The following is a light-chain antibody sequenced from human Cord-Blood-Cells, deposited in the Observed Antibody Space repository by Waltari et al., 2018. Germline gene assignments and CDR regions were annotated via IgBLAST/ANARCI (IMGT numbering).Light chain of an antibody. Sequence: DIVMTQSPDSLAVSLSERATINCKSSQSVLYSSNNKNYLAWYQQKPGQPPKLLIYWASTRESGVPDRFSGSGSGTDVTLTISSLQAEDVAVYYCQQYYSTPYTFGQGTKLEIK. CDR2: WAS. CDR3: QQYYSTPYT. V-gene: IGKV4-1*01. CDR1: QSVLYSSNNKNY. J-gene: IGKJ2*01.